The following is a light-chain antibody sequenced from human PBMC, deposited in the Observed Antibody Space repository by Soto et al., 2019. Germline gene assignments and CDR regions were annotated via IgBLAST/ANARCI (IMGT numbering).Light chain of an antibody. Sequence: QSALTQPASVSGSPGQSITISCTGTSSDIGGYNYVSWYQQHPGKAPKLIIYDVSNRPSTISDRFSGSKSGNSASLTISGLRAEDEADYFCGSYTSSTTLVVVGGGTKLTVL. V-gene: IGLV2-14*03. CDR1: SSDIGGYNY. CDR2: DVS. CDR3: GSYTSSTTLVV. J-gene: IGLJ2*01.